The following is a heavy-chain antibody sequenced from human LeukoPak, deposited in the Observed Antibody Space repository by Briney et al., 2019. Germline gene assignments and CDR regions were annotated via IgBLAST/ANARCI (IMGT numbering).Heavy chain of an antibody. CDR3: ARDRQWLVDY. V-gene: IGHV4-61*02. D-gene: IGHD6-19*01. J-gene: IGHJ4*02. CDR2: IYTSGST. CDR1: GGSISSGSYY. Sequence: PSQTLSLTCTVSGGSISSGSYYWSWIRQPAGKGLEWIGRIYTSGSTNYNPSLKSRVTISVDTSKNQFSLKLSSVTAADTAVYYCARDRQWLVDYGGQGTLVTVSS.